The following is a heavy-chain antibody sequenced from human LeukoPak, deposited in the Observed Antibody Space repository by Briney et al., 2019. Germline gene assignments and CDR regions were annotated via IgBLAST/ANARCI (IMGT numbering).Heavy chain of an antibody. J-gene: IGHJ5*02. CDR2: MYYSGST. V-gene: IGHV4-30-4*01. D-gene: IGHD3-22*01. CDR3: ARPYYYDSRIDP. CDR1: GGSISSSDYY. Sequence: PSLTLSLTCTVSGGSISSSDYYWSWIRQPPGKGLEWIAYMYYSGSTYYNPSLRSRVTMSADTSKNQLSLKLSSVTAADTAVYYCARPYYYDSRIDPWGQGILVTVSS.